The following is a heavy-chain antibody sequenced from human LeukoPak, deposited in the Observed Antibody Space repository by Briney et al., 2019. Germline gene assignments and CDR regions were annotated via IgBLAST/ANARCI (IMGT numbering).Heavy chain of an antibody. Sequence: SETLSLTCNVSGGSISGYHWSWIRQPPGKGLEWLGYVYYSGSSNYNPSLKSRVTISADTSKNQFSLKLSSVTAADTAVYYCARVPRSYYYYYYMDVWGKGTTVTVSS. CDR1: GGSISGYH. J-gene: IGHJ6*03. V-gene: IGHV4-59*01. CDR3: ARVPRSYYYYYYMDV. CDR2: VYYSGSS.